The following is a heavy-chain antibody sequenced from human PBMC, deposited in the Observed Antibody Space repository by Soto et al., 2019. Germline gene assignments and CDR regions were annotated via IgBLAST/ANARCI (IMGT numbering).Heavy chain of an antibody. V-gene: IGHV4-59*01. Sequence: SETLSLTCTVSGGSISSYYWSWIRQPPGKGLEWIGYIYYSGSTNYNPSLKSRVTISVDTSKNQFSLKLSSVTAADTAVYYCARYTIYYYDSSGFDYWGQGTLVTVSS. J-gene: IGHJ4*02. CDR1: GGSISSYY. CDR2: IYYSGST. CDR3: ARYTIYYYDSSGFDY. D-gene: IGHD3-22*01.